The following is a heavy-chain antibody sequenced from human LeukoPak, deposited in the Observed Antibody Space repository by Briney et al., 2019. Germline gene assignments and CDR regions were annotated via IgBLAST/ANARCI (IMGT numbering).Heavy chain of an antibody. Sequence: ASVKVSCKASGYTFTSYYMHWVRQAPGQGLEWMGIINPSGGSTSYAQKFQGRVTMTRDTSTSTVYMELSSLRSEDTAVYYCAREDGSGSYLFNDAFDIWGQGTMVTVSS. V-gene: IGHV1-46*01. J-gene: IGHJ3*02. D-gene: IGHD3-10*01. CDR2: INPSGGST. CDR1: GYTFTSYY. CDR3: AREDGSGSYLFNDAFDI.